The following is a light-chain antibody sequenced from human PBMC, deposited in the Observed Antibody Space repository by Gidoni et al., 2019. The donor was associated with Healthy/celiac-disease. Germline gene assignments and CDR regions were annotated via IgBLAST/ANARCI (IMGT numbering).Light chain of an antibody. J-gene: IGLJ2*01. CDR3: PTWGTGGV. CDR2: LNSDGSH. CDR1: SGHSSYA. Sequence: QLVVTQAHAAAASLGASVKLTCTLSSGHSSYAIAWHQQQPEKGPRYLMTLNSDGSHRKGAGIPARVSGSSSGAALYLPISSLQSADEADYSCPTWGTGGVFGGGTKLTVL. V-gene: IGLV4-69*01.